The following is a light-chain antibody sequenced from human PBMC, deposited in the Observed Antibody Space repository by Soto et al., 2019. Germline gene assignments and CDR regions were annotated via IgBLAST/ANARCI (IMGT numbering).Light chain of an antibody. CDR1: QSISSW. Sequence: IKMNMSPSTLSAHVGDRVTITCRASQSISSWLAWYQQKPGKAPKFLIYDASSLESGVPSRFSGSGSGTEFTLTISCLQPDDFATYYCQQNNSYPWTFGQGSKVDIK. J-gene: IGKJ1*01. V-gene: IGKV1-5*01. CDR2: DAS. CDR3: QQNNSYPWT.